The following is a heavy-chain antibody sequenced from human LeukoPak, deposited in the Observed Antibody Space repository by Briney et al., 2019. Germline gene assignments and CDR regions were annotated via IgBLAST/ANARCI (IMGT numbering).Heavy chain of an antibody. Sequence: GGSLRLSCAASGFTFSSYAMHWVRQAPGKGLEWVAVISYDGSNKYYAYSVKGRFTISRDNSKNTLYLQMNSLRAEDTAVYYCARDGQQLLAYYFDYWGQGTLVTVSS. CDR2: ISYDGSNK. D-gene: IGHD6-13*01. V-gene: IGHV3-30-3*01. J-gene: IGHJ4*02. CDR1: GFTFSSYA. CDR3: ARDGQQLLAYYFDY.